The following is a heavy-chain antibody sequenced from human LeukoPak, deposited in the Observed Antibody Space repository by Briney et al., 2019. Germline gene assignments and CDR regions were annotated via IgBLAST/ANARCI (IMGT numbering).Heavy chain of an antibody. CDR3: ARDYYDSGGYLAY. V-gene: IGHV3-66*01. J-gene: IGHJ4*02. Sequence: GGSLRLSCAASGFTVTSNYMTWVRQAPGKGLEWVSVIFGGGGTSYADSVKGRLTISRDNSRNTVYLQMNSLRVEDTAVYYCARDYYDSGGYLAYWGQGTLVTVSS. CDR1: GFTVTSNY. D-gene: IGHD3-22*01. CDR2: IFGGGGT.